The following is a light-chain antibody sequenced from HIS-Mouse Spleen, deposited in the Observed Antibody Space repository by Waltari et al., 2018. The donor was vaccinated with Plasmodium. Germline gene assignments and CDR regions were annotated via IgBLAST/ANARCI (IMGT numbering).Light chain of an antibody. Sequence: QSALTQPASVSGSPGQSITISCTGTSSDVGSYNLVSWYQQHPGKAPKLMIYEGSKRPSLVSNRSSGSKSGNTASLTISGLQAEDEADYYCCSYAGSSTYVFGTGTKVTVL. CDR1: SSDVGSYNL. CDR2: EGS. V-gene: IGLV2-23*01. J-gene: IGLJ1*01. CDR3: CSYAGSSTYV.